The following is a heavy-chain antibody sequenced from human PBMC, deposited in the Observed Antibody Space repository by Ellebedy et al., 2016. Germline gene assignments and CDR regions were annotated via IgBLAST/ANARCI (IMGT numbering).Heavy chain of an antibody. CDR3: ARDWRFGELEDYYYMDV. CDR2: IYTSGST. Sequence: SETLSLXCTVSGGSISSGRYSWSWIRQPAGKGLEWIGRIYTSGSTNYNPSLKSRVTMSVDTSKNQFSLKLSSVTAADTAVYYCARDWRFGELEDYYYMDVWGKGTTVTVSS. V-gene: IGHV4-61*02. D-gene: IGHD3-10*01. J-gene: IGHJ6*03. CDR1: GGSISSGRYS.